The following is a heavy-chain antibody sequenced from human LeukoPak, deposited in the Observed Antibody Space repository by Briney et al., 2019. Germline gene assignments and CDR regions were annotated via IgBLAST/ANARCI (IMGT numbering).Heavy chain of an antibody. CDR2: ISRSGSTK. Sequence: SGGSLRLSCAASGFTFSDYNMRWIRQAPGKGLEWVSSISRSGSTKYYADSVKGRFTISRDNAKNTLYLQMNSLRAEDTAVYYCAKDLGPSMITFGGVNDYWGQGTLVTVSS. CDR3: AKDLGPSMITFGGVNDY. CDR1: GFTFSDYN. V-gene: IGHV3-11*01. J-gene: IGHJ4*02. D-gene: IGHD3-16*01.